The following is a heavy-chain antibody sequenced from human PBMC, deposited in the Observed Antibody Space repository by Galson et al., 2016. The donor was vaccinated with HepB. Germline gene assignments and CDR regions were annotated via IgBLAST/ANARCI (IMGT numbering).Heavy chain of an antibody. CDR2: ISPPSSDT. V-gene: IGHV3-11*06. J-gene: IGHJ4*02. Sequence: SLRLSCAASGFTFSDHYMSWVRQAPGQGLEWVSYISPPSSDTKYADSVKGRFTISRDNAKNSLYLQMNSLRAEDTAVYYCMVVELGWGQGTLVTVSS. CDR1: GFTFSDHY. D-gene: IGHD2-21*01. CDR3: MVVELG.